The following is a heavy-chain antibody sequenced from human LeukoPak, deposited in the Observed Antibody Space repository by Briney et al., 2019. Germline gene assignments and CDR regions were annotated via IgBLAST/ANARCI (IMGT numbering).Heavy chain of an antibody. CDR3: ARDQSHGYGGYFDY. Sequence: TGGSLRLSCAASGFTVSSNYMSWVRQAPGKGLEWVSVIYSGGSTYYADSVKGRFTISRDNSKNTLHLQMNSLRAEDTAVYYCARDQSHGYGGYFDYWGQGTLVTASS. CDR1: GFTVSSNY. J-gene: IGHJ4*02. D-gene: IGHD5-18*01. CDR2: IYSGGST. V-gene: IGHV3-66*01.